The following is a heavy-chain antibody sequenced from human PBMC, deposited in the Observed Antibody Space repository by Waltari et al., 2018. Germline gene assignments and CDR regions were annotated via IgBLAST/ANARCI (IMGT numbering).Heavy chain of an antibody. D-gene: IGHD7-27*01. CDR3: AKPRTGDLYDAFDI. V-gene: IGHV4-59*08. Sequence: QVQLQESGPGLVKPSETLSLTCTVSGGSISGYYWSWLRQPPGKGLEWIGYIYHNSWSTNYNPSLKSRVTISVDTSKNQLSLKLTSVTAADTAVYYCAKPRTGDLYDAFDIWGQGTMVAVSS. CDR1: GGSISGYY. CDR2: IYHNSWST. J-gene: IGHJ3*02.